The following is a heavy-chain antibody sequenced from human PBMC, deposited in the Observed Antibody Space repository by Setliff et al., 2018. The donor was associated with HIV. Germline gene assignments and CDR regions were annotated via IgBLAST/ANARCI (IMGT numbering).Heavy chain of an antibody. CDR2: LYHAGST. CDR1: GVSISSHY. Sequence: ASETLSLTCNVSGVSISSHYWSWIRQPPGKGLEWIGTLYHAGSTSYNSSLKSRVTISGDTSKNLFSLKVTSVTAADTAVYYCARPVSKYFYGMDVWGLGTTVTVSS. CDR3: ARPVSKYFYGMDV. J-gene: IGHJ6*02. V-gene: IGHV4-59*11.